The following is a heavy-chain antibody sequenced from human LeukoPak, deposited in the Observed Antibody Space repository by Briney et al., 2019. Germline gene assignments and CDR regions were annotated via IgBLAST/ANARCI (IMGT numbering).Heavy chain of an antibody. CDR3: AKDQRDDSSGYYYAGGRYFDY. D-gene: IGHD3-22*01. J-gene: IGHJ4*02. Sequence: GGSLRLSCAASGFTFSSYGMHWVRQAPGKGLEWEAFIRYEGSHKYYADSVKGRFTISRDNSKNTLYLQMNSLRAEDTAVYYCAKDQRDDSSGYYYAGGRYFDYWGQGTLVTVSS. CDR2: IRYEGSHK. CDR1: GFTFSSYG. V-gene: IGHV3-30*02.